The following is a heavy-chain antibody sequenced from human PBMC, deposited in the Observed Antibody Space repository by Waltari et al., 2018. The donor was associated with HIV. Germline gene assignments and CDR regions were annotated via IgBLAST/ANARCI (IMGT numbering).Heavy chain of an antibody. CDR2: IKTKGDGGAT. CDR1: GFTLNRVW. D-gene: IGHD3-10*01. J-gene: IGHJ4*02. CDR3: TSEEDYGSGSHFDY. Sequence: EVQLVESGGDLLKPGGCLRLSCAASGFTLNRVWMSGVRQAPGKGLEWVVRIKTKGDGGATDYAAAVKGRFTISRDDSKNTVYLQMNSLKIEDTAVYYCTSEEDYGSGSHFDYWGQGTLVTVSS. V-gene: IGHV3-15*01.